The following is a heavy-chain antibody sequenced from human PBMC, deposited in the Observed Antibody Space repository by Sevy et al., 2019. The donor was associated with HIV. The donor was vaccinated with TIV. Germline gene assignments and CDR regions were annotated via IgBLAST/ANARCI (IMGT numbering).Heavy chain of an antibody. CDR2: IRSKANSYET. CDR3: TSPTPYLRGFDA. V-gene: IGHV3-73*01. D-gene: IGHD2-2*01. J-gene: IGHJ5*02. Sequence: GGSLRLSCAASGFTFSGSAMHWVRQASGKGLEWVGRIRSKANSYETAYAASVKGRFTISRDDSKNTAYLQMNSLKTEDTAVYYCTSPTPYLRGFDAWGQGTLVTVSS. CDR1: GFTFSGSA.